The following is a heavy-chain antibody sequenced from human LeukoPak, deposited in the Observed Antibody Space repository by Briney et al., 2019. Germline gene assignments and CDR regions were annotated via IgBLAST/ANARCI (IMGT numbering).Heavy chain of an antibody. CDR2: ISYSGST. Sequence: SESLSLTCTVSGGSISGYYWTWIRQPPGKGLEWIGYISYSGSTSSHPSLKSRVTISLDMSKSQFSLKLTSVTAADTAVYYCVRGYSGYPYYLDYWGQGTLVTVSS. CDR1: GGSISGYY. D-gene: IGHD5-12*01. CDR3: VRGYSGYPYYLDY. V-gene: IGHV4-59*08. J-gene: IGHJ4*02.